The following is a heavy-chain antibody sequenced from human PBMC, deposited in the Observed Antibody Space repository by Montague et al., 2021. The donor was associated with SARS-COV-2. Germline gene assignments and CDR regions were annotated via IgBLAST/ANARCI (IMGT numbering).Heavy chain of an antibody. D-gene: IGHD3-10*01. Sequence: SETLSLTCTVSGGSISSSSYYWGWIRQPPGKGLEWIGSIYYSGSTCYNPSLKSRVTISVDTSKNQFSLKLSSVTAADTAVYYCARRESMVRGVIITFSSPFDYWGQGTLVTVSS. CDR1: GGSISSSSYY. CDR2: IYYSGST. V-gene: IGHV4-39*01. J-gene: IGHJ4*02. CDR3: ARRESMVRGVIITFSSPFDY.